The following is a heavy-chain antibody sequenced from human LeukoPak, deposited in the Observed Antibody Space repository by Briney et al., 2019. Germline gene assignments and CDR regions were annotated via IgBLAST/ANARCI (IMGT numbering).Heavy chain of an antibody. V-gene: IGHV4-34*09. CDR3: ARARFGTSLYRY. D-gene: IGHD3-10*01. CDR1: GGSFSGYY. CDR2: IYYSGST. J-gene: IGHJ4*02. Sequence: PSETLSLTCAVYGGSFSGYYWSWIRQPPGKGLEWIGYIYYSGSTYYNPSLKSRVTISVDTSKNQFSLKLSSVTAADTAVYYCARARFGTSLYRYWGQGTLVTVSS.